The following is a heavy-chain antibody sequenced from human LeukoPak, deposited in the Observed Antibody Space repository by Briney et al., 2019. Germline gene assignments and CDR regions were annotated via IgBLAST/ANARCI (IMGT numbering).Heavy chain of an antibody. CDR2: INSDGSST. CDR1: GFTFSSYW. CDR3: ARGDGSHYEGELYYFDY. D-gene: IGHD1-26*01. Sequence: TGGSLRLSCAASGFTFSSYWMHWVRQAPGKGLVWVSRINSDGSSTSYADSVKGRFTISRDNAKNTLYLQMNSLRAEDTAVYYCARGDGSHYEGELYYFDYWGQGTLVTVSS. J-gene: IGHJ4*02. V-gene: IGHV3-74*01.